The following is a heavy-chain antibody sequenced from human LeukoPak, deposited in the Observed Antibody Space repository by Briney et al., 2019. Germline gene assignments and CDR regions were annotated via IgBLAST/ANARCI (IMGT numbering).Heavy chain of an antibody. J-gene: IGHJ6*03. CDR3: ARGGYDVIVPAASNYYYMDV. CDR1: GFTFSSQW. CDR2: VNQGGTEK. D-gene: IGHD2-2*01. V-gene: IGHV3-7*04. Sequence: GGSLRLSCAASGFTFSSQWMSWARQAPGKGLEWVANVNQGGTEKYYVDSVKGRFTISRDNAENSLYLQMNSLRAEDTAVYYCARGGYDVIVPAASNYYYMDVWGKGTTVTVSS.